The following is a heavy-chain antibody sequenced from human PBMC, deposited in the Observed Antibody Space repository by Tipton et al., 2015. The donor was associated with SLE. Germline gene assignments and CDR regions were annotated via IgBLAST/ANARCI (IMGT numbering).Heavy chain of an antibody. J-gene: IGHJ3*01. V-gene: IGHV3-48*01. CDR1: GFTFSRYT. CDR2: ISSSSSTI. CDR3: ARGFCRGGSCDSSYDDFDV. Sequence: SLRLSCAASGFTFSRYTMNWVRQAPGKGLEWVSYISSSSSTIYYSDSVKGRFTVSRDNAKNSLYLQMNSLRAEDTAVYYCARGFCRGGSCDSSYDDFDVWGQGTMVTVSS. D-gene: IGHD2-15*01.